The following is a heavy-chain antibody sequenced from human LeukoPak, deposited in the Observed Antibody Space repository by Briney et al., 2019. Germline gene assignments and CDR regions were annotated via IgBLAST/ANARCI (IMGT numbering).Heavy chain of an antibody. CDR2: IRSKAYGETA. V-gene: IGHV3-49*03. D-gene: IGHD1-1*01. Sequence: GGSLRLSCTASGFTFGDYAMGWIRQAPGKGLEWVGFIRSKAYGETAGYAASVKGRFTISRDDSKAIAYLQMNSLKTEDTAVYHCTRDRGAYNLYDYWGQGTLVTVSS. CDR1: GFTFGDYA. J-gene: IGHJ4*02. CDR3: TRDRGAYNLYDY.